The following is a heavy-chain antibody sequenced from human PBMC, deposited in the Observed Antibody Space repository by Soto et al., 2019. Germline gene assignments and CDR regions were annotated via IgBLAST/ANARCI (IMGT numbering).Heavy chain of an antibody. V-gene: IGHV3-48*03. CDR2: ISSSGSTI. J-gene: IGHJ6*02. CDR1: GFTFSSYE. CDR3: ARDGLYYGMDV. Sequence: GSLRLSCAASGFTFSSYEMNWVRQAPGKGLEWVSYISSSGSTIYYADSVKGRFTISRDNAKNSLYLQMNSLRAGDTAVYYCARDGLYYGMDVWGQGTTVTVSS.